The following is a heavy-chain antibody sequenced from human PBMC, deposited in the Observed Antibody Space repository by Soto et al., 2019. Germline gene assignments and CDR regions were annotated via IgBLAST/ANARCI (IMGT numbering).Heavy chain of an antibody. CDR1: GYTFTGYY. Sequence: ASVKVSCKASGYTFTGYYMHWARQAPGQGLEWMGWINPNSGGTNYAQKFQGRVTMTRDTSISTAYMELSRLRSDDTAVYYCARDSSGSYRPRVWFDPWGQGTLVTVSS. J-gene: IGHJ5*02. CDR2: INPNSGGT. V-gene: IGHV1-2*02. D-gene: IGHD1-26*01. CDR3: ARDSSGSYRPRVWFDP.